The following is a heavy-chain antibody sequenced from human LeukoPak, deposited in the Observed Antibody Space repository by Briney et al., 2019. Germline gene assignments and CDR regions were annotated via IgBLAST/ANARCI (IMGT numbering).Heavy chain of an antibody. V-gene: IGHV1-8*01. J-gene: IGHJ4*02. Sequence: SVTVSFQSSGYIFPSYDINWVRPATGQGLEWMGWMNPKSGNTGYAQRFQDRVSMPRNTPISTPHIELRRLRAEDTAEYYCAREQRTMVRGVITPTLDYWGQGTLVTVSS. CDR3: AREQRTMVRGVITPTLDY. CDR2: MNPKSGNT. CDR1: GYIFPSYD. D-gene: IGHD3-10*01.